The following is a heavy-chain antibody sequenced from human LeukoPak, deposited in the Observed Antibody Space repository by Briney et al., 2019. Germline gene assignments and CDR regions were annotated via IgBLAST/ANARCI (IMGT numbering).Heavy chain of an antibody. D-gene: IGHD6-19*01. CDR2: INHSGST. CDR1: GGSLSGYY. CDR3: ARGLAVAGTILDY. Sequence: SGTLSLTCAVYGGSLSGYYWSWIRQPPGKGLEWIGEINHSGSTKYNPPLKSRVTISVDTSKNQFSLKLSSVTAADTAVYYCARGLAVAGTILDYWGQGTLVTVSS. J-gene: IGHJ4*02. V-gene: IGHV4-34*01.